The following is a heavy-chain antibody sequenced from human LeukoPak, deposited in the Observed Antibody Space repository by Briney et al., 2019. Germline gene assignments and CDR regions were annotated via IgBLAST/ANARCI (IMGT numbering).Heavy chain of an antibody. CDR2: ISWNSGSI. CDR1: GFTFDDYA. Sequence: GGSLRLSCAASGFTFDDYAMHWVRQAPGKGLEWVLGISWNSGSIGYADSVKGRFTISRDNAKNSLYLQMNSLRAEDTALYYCAKAYQLLSPPDYWGQGTLVTVSS. V-gene: IGHV3-9*01. J-gene: IGHJ4*02. D-gene: IGHD2-2*01. CDR3: AKAYQLLSPPDY.